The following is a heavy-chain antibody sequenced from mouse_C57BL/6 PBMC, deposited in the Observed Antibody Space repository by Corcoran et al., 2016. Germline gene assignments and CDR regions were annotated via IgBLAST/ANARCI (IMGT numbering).Heavy chain of an antibody. D-gene: IGHD2-1*01. CDR1: GYSITSGYY. Sequence: DVQLQESGPGLVKPSQSLSLTCSVTGYSITSGYYWNWIRQFPGNKLEWMGYISYDGSNNYNPSLKNRISITRDTSKNQFFLKLNSVTTEDTATYYCAREERVFYYGNYVGAMDYWGQGTSVTVSS. CDR2: ISYDGSN. J-gene: IGHJ4*01. CDR3: AREERVFYYGNYVGAMDY. V-gene: IGHV3-6*01.